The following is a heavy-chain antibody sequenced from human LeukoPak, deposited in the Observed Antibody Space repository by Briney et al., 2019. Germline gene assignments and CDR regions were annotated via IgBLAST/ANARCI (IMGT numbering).Heavy chain of an antibody. Sequence: GGSLRLSCAASGFTVGSDYMSWVRQAPGKGLEWVSVIYTGGSTYYADSVKGRFTISRDNSKNTLCLQMNSLRAEDTAVYYCARYCSDISCYSFDVWGQGTMVTVSS. V-gene: IGHV3-53*01. CDR1: GFTVGSDY. J-gene: IGHJ3*01. CDR3: ARYCSDISCYSFDV. D-gene: IGHD2-2*01. CDR2: IYTGGST.